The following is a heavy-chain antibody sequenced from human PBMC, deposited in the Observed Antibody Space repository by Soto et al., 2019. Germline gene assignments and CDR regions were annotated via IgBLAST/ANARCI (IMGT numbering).Heavy chain of an antibody. J-gene: IGHJ3*01. D-gene: IGHD3-10*01. CDR3: ARYLMVGGVMSAFDL. CDR2: FYYTGST. V-gene: IGHV4-30-4*07. Sequence: SETLSLTCAVSGGSISSGGYSWSWIRQPPGKGLEWIGYFYYTGSTNYNPSLKSRVTISVDTSKNQFSLKLSSVTAADTAVYYCARYLMVGGVMSAFDLWGQGTMVTVSS. CDR1: GGSISSGGYS.